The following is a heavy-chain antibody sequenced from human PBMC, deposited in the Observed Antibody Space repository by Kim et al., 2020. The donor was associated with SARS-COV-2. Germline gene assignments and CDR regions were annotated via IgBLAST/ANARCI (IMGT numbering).Heavy chain of an antibody. D-gene: IGHD6-19*01. Sequence: NPSRKSRVTISVDTSKSQFSLKLSSVTAADTAVYYCARETLVAVAGSFDYWGQGTLVTVSS. J-gene: IGHJ4*02. V-gene: IGHV4-59*01. CDR3: ARETLVAVAGSFDY.